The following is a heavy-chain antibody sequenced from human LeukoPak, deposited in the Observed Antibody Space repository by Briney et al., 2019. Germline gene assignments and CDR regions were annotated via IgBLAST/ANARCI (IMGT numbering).Heavy chain of an antibody. CDR2: KYLDGSEK. CDR1: GFTFSNYW. Sequence: PGRSLRLSCGTSGFTFSNYWMSWVRQAPGKGLEWVANKYLDGSEKYYVDSVRGRFTISKDNARNSLLLQMNSLRVEDTAVYYCARSIGCSGPKCYGVYYFDFWGQGALVTVSS. J-gene: IGHJ4*02. CDR3: ARSIGCSGPKCYGVYYFDF. V-gene: IGHV3-7*01. D-gene: IGHD2-2*01.